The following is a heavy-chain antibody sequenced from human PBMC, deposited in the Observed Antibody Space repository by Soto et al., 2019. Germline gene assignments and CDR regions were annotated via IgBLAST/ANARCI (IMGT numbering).Heavy chain of an antibody. J-gene: IGHJ5*02. V-gene: IGHV4-34*01. CDR3: ARDKAAAANYNWFDP. Sequence: QVQLQQWGAGLLKPSETLSLTCAVYGGSFSGCYWSWIRQPPGKGLEWIGEINHSGSTNYNPSLRNRATRSVDTSKNQFSLKLSSVPAADTAVYYCARDKAAAANYNWFDPWGQGTLVTVSS. CDR1: GGSFSGCY. CDR2: INHSGST. D-gene: IGHD6-13*01.